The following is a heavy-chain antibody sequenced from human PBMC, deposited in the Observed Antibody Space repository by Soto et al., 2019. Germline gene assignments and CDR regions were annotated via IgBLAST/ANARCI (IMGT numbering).Heavy chain of an antibody. CDR2: ISGGGGRT. D-gene: IGHD2-21*01. CDR1: DLSLKSYG. CDR3: AKDRDSRGMDV. V-gene: IGHV3-23*01. Sequence: EVKLLESGGGLVQPGGSLRLSCAVSDLSLKSYGMSWVRQAPGKGLEWAAVISGGGGRTDYADSVKGRFTISRDISKNTVFLQMNSLRVEDTAVYYCAKDRDSRGMDVWGQGTTVTVSS. J-gene: IGHJ6*02.